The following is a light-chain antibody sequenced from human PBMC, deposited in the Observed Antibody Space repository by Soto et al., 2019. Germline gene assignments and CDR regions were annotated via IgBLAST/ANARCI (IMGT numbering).Light chain of an antibody. J-gene: IGKJ1*01. Sequence: DIQMTQSPSTPSAFVVDRXXXXXRASQSISSWLAWYQQKPGEAPKLLINKASTLESGVPSRFSGSGSGTEFTLTISSLQPDDFATYYCQQYNTYSTFGQGTKV. CDR1: QSISSW. V-gene: IGKV1-5*03. CDR3: QQYNTYST. CDR2: KAS.